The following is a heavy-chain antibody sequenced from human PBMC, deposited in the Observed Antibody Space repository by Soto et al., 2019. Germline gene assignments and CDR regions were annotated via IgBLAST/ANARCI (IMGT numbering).Heavy chain of an antibody. CDR2: IYYSGST. CDR3: ARHETLHGDCDY. J-gene: IGHJ4*02. D-gene: IGHD2-21*02. CDR1: GGSISSYY. V-gene: IGHV4-59*08. Sequence: QVQLQESGPGLVKPSETLSLTCTVSGGSISSYYWSWIRQPPAKGLEWIGYIYYSGSTNYHPSLQSRVTISVDTSKNQFSLKLSSVTAAGTAVYYCARHETLHGDCDYWGQGTLVTVSS.